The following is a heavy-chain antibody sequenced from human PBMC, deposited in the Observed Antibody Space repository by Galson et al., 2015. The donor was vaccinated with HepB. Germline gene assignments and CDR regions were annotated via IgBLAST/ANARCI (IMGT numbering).Heavy chain of an antibody. V-gene: IGHV1-24*01. CDR2: SDPEDGET. CDR3: ATDLGWEQRF. Sequence: SVKVSCKIAGYSLTELSMHWVRQAPGKGLEWMGGSDPEDGETIYAQKLQGRITLTEDTSTDTAYMELSSLRSEDTAVYYCATDLGWEQRFWGQGTLVTASS. J-gene: IGHJ4*02. D-gene: IGHD1/OR15-1a*01. CDR1: GYSLTELS.